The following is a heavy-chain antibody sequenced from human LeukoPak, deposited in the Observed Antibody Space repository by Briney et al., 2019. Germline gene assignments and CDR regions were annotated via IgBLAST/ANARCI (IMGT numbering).Heavy chain of an antibody. V-gene: IGHV3-7*01. Sequence: GGSLRLSCAASGFTFSSYWMSWVRQAPGKGLEWVANIKQDGSEKYYVDSVKGRFTISRDNAKNSLYLQIKSLRAEDTAVFYCARSYYYDSSGYPDAFDIWGQGTMVTVSS. CDR1: GFTFSSYW. J-gene: IGHJ3*02. CDR2: IKQDGSEK. CDR3: ARSYYYDSSGYPDAFDI. D-gene: IGHD3-22*01.